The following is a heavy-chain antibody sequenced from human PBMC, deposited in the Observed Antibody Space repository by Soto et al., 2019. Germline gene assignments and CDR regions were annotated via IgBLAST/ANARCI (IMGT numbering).Heavy chain of an antibody. D-gene: IGHD6-13*01. V-gene: IGHV4-59*01. Sequence: SGTLSLTCTVSGGSLSRYYWSWIWQPPGKGLEWIGYIYYSGSTNYNPSLKSRVTMSVDTSKNHFSLNLTSVTAADTAVYYCASITPGIAAAGMAYPWGQGTLVTVSS. CDR1: GGSLSRYY. CDR2: IYYSGST. J-gene: IGHJ5*02. CDR3: ASITPGIAAAGMAYP.